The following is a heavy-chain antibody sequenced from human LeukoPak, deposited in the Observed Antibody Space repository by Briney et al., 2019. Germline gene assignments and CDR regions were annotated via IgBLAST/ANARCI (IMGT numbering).Heavy chain of an antibody. J-gene: IGHJ4*02. CDR3: AGGFDEYCGGDCYLWYFDY. Sequence: ASVKVSCKASGYTFTGYYLHWVRLAPGQGPEWTGWINPNSGGTNYAQKFQGRVTMTRDTSSSTAYMELSRLRSDDTAVYYCAGGFDEYCGGDCYLWYFDYWGQGTLVTVSS. V-gene: IGHV1-2*02. CDR2: INPNSGGT. D-gene: IGHD2-21*02. CDR1: GYTFTGYY.